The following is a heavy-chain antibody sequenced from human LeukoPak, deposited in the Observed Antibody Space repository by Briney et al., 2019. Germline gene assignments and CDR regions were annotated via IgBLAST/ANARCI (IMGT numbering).Heavy chain of an antibody. CDR3: AKPASCSGGSCYSIGYFDS. J-gene: IGHJ4*02. CDR1: GFTFSSYA. Sequence: PGGSLRLSCAASGFTFSSYARSWVRQAPGKGLEWVSGISGSGCSTYYADSVKGRFTISRDNSKNTLYLQMNSLRAEATAVYYCAKPASCSGGSCYSIGYFDSWGQGTLVTVSS. D-gene: IGHD2-15*01. CDR2: ISGSGCST. V-gene: IGHV3-23*01.